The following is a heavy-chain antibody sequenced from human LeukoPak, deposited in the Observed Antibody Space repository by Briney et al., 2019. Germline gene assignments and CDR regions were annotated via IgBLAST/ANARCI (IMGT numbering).Heavy chain of an antibody. CDR1: GGSISSSSYY. Sequence: SSETLSLTCTVSGGSISSSSYYWGWIRQPPGKGLEWIGSIYYSGSTYYNPSLKSRVTISVDTSKNQFSLKLSSVTAADTAVYYCARHPGAQGFDYWGQGTQVTVSS. J-gene: IGHJ4*02. V-gene: IGHV4-39*01. CDR2: IYYSGST. CDR3: ARHPGAQGFDY. D-gene: IGHD4/OR15-4a*01.